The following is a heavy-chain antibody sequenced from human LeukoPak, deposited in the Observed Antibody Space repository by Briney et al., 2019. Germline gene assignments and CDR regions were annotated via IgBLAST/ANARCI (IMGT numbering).Heavy chain of an antibody. D-gene: IGHD6-19*01. Sequence: PGKSLRLSCAASGFTFSSNAMHWVRQAPGTGLEWVAVISYDGNNNYYADSVKGRFTISRDSSKNTLYLQMNSLRAEDTAVYYCARAPSGWYFDSWGQGTLVTVSS. CDR1: GFTFSSNA. CDR2: ISYDGNNN. J-gene: IGHJ4*02. V-gene: IGHV3-30*14. CDR3: ARAPSGWYFDS.